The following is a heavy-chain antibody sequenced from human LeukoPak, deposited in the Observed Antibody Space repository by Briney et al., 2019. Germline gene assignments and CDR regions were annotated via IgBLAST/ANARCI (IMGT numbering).Heavy chain of an antibody. J-gene: IGHJ5*02. CDR1: DSSITTDHY. Sequence: SETLSLTCSVSDSSITTDHYWGWIRQPPGKGLEWIGSIYHSASTYYNPSIKDRVTISMDTSKHQFPLKLTSVTAADTARYYCVRENISGTNWFDPLGQGTLVTVSS. CDR3: VRENISGTNWFDP. D-gene: IGHD3-10*01. CDR2: IYHSAST. V-gene: IGHV4-38-2*02.